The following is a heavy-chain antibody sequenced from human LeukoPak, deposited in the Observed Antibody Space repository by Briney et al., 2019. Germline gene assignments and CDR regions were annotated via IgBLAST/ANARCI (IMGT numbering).Heavy chain of an antibody. CDR3: ATSSGWYPKYFDY. V-gene: IGHV3-21*04. D-gene: IGHD6-19*01. CDR2: ISSGSSFI. Sequence: PGGSLRLSCAASGFTFGSYAMNWVRQAPGKGLEWVSSISSGSSFIYYADSVKGRFTISRDNSKNTLDLQMNSLRAEDTALYYCATSSGWYPKYFDYWGQGTLVTVSS. CDR1: GFTFGSYA. J-gene: IGHJ4*02.